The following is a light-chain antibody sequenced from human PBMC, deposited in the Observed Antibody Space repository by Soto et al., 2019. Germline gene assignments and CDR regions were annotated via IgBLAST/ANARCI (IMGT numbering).Light chain of an antibody. CDR3: QQYSSFTA. CDR1: QNIATW. V-gene: IGKV1-5*03. J-gene: IGKJ1*01. Sequence: DIQMTQTPSTLSASVGDRVTISCRASQNIATWLAWCQQKPGKAPKLLIYKASNLQSGVPSRFSGSGSGTDFTLTLSSLQPDDFATYYCQQYSSFTAFGQGTKVDIK. CDR2: KAS.